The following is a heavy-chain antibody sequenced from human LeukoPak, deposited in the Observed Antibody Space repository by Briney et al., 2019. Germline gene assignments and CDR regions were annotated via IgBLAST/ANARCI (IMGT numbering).Heavy chain of an antibody. Sequence: SQTLSLTCDISGDSVSSNNGAWNWIRQSPSRGLEWLGRTYYRSKWYNDYAGSLNGRITISPDASKNQFSLHLNSVTPEDTAVYYCARDLGNTGWYTFDYWGQGILVTVSS. V-gene: IGHV6-1*01. CDR3: ARDLGNTGWYTFDY. CDR2: TYYRSKWYN. J-gene: IGHJ4*02. CDR1: GDSVSSNNGA. D-gene: IGHD6-19*01.